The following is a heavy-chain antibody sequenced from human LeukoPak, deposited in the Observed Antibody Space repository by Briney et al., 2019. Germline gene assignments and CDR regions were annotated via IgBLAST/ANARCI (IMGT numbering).Heavy chain of an antibody. CDR1: GFTFSGYS. Sequence: GGSLRLSCAASGFTFSGYSMNWVRQAPGKGLEWVSSISSGSSFIYYADSVKGRFTVSRDNAKNSLYLQMNSLRAEDTAVYYCARHWVSPRPGYCSGGSCHIYRGEFYFDYWGQGTLVTVSS. J-gene: IGHJ4*02. CDR3: ARHWVSPRPGYCSGGSCHIYRGEFYFDY. V-gene: IGHV3-21*01. D-gene: IGHD2-15*01. CDR2: ISSGSSFI.